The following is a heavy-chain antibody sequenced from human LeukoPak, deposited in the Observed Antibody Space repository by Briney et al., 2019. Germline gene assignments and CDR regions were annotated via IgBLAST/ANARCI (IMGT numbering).Heavy chain of an antibody. Sequence: PGGSLRLFCAASGFPFSSYWMTWVRQAPGKGREWVANIKQDGGEKYYVDSVKGRFTISRDNAKNSVYLQMNRLRAEDTAAYYCARGDYYGSGNYVAWGGPFDVWGQGTTVTVSS. CDR3: ARGDYYGSGNYVAWGGPFDV. V-gene: IGHV3-7*01. D-gene: IGHD3-10*01. J-gene: IGHJ3*01. CDR1: GFPFSSYW. CDR2: IKQDGGEK.